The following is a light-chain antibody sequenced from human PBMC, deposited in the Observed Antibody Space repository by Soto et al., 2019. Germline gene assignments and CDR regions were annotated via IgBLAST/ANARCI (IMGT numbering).Light chain of an antibody. Sequence: QSALTQPASVSGAPGQSITISCTGTSSDGGSFNFVSWYQQYPGKAPKLMIYGVTKRPSGVSNRFSGSKSGNTASLTISGLQAEDEADYYCCSYAGSITFVFGTGTKLTVL. V-gene: IGLV2-23*02. CDR3: CSYAGSITFV. J-gene: IGLJ1*01. CDR2: GVT. CDR1: SSDGGSFNF.